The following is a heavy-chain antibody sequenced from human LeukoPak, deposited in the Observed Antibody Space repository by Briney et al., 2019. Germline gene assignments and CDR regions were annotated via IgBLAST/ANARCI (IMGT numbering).Heavy chain of an antibody. Sequence: SETLSLTCTVSGGSISSYYWSWIRQPPGKGLEWIGYIYYSGSTNYNPSLKSRVTISVDTSKNQFSLKLSSVTAADTAVYYCARHGPFLYSSSLDAFDIWGQGTMVTVSS. D-gene: IGHD6-13*01. J-gene: IGHJ3*02. V-gene: IGHV4-59*08. CDR1: GGSISSYY. CDR2: IYYSGST. CDR3: ARHGPFLYSSSLDAFDI.